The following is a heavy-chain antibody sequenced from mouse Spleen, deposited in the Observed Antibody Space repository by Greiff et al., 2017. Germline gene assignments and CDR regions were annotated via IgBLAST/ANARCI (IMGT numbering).Heavy chain of an antibody. D-gene: IGHD2-5*01. CDR1: GFTFSDFY. CDR2: SRNKANDYTT. Sequence: EVKLVESGGGLVQSGRSLRLSCATSGFTFSDFYMEWVRQALGKGLEWIAASRNKANDYTTEYSASVKGRFIVSRDTSQSILYLQMNALRAEDTAIYYCARDAYYSNLYWYFDVWGAGTTVTVSS. CDR3: ARDAYYSNLYWYFDV. V-gene: IGHV7-1*01. J-gene: IGHJ1*01.